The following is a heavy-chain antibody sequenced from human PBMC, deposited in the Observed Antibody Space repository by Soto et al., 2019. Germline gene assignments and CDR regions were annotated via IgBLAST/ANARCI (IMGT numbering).Heavy chain of an antibody. D-gene: IGHD3-22*01. Sequence: KVSCKASGFTFSNSAIQWVRQARGQRLEWIGWIVVGSGNTNYAQKLHGRVTITRDMSTSAAYMELSSLRSEDTAFYYCAGGGSIVVATRRLMDVWGKGTTVTVSS. CDR2: IVVGSGNT. V-gene: IGHV1-58*02. J-gene: IGHJ6*03. CDR1: GFTFSNSA. CDR3: AGGGSIVVATRRLMDV.